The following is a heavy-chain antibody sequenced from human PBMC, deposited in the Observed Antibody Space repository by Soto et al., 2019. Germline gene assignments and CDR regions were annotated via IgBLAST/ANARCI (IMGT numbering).Heavy chain of an antibody. CDR3: ARDVYCSGGSCYPEGEDGYYYYGMDV. CDR1: GGTFSSYA. Sequence: SVKVSCKASGGTFSSYAISWVRQAPGQGLEWMGGIIPIFGTANYAQKFQGRVTITADESTGTAYMELSSLRSEDTAVYYCARDVYCSGGSCYPEGEDGYYYYGMDVWGQGTTVTVSS. J-gene: IGHJ6*02. V-gene: IGHV1-69*13. D-gene: IGHD2-15*01. CDR2: IIPIFGTA.